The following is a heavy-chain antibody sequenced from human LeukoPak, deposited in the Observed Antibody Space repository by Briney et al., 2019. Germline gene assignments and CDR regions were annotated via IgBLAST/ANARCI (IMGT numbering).Heavy chain of an antibody. CDR1: GFTSSSYG. CDR2: ISASGVSK. CDR3: AKDRYYDSSGYYINWFDP. Sequence: GGSLRLSCAASGFTSSSYGMSWVRQAPGKGLEWVSAISASGVSKYYADSVKGRFTISRDNSKNTLYLQMNSLRAEDTAVYYCAKDRYYDSSGYYINWFDPWGQGTLVTVSS. D-gene: IGHD3-22*01. V-gene: IGHV3-23*01. J-gene: IGHJ5*02.